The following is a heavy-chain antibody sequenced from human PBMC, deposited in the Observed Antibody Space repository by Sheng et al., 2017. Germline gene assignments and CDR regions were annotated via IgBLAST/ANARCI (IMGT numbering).Heavy chain of an antibody. J-gene: IGHJ6*03. Sequence: QVQLQESGPGLVKAFRRPCPSPALSLVAPSVVTTGAGSGSPPGRDWSGLGVSIPVGAPTTTPPSKSRVTMSVDTSKNQFSLKLSSVTAADTAVYYCARVGEMATIPGYYYYMDVWGKGTTVTVSS. V-gene: IGHV4-4*07. D-gene: IGHD3-16*01. CDR2: SIPVGAP. CDR3: ARVGEMATIPGYYYYMDV. CDR1: VAPSVVTT.